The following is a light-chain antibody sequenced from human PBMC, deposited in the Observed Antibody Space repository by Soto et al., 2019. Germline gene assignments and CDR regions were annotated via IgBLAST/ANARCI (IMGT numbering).Light chain of an antibody. CDR3: QESYTTPVA. Sequence: DIQMTQSPSSLSASVGDRVTITCRASQSIGGYLNWYQQRPGEAPKVLIYAASSLQSGVPSRFSGSGSGTDFTLTINSLQPEDFATYYCQESYTTPVAFGGGTKVEI. V-gene: IGKV1-39*01. CDR1: QSIGGY. CDR2: AAS. J-gene: IGKJ4*01.